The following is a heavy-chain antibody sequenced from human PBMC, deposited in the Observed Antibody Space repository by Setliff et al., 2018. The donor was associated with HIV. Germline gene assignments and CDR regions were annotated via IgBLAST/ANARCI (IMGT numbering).Heavy chain of an antibody. CDR1: GFTFSSYS. CDR3: ARDRPRGGGSLDAFDI. CDR2: ISSSSSYI. Sequence: PGGSLRLSCAASGFTFSSYSMNWVRQAPGKGLKWVSSISSSSSYIYYADSVKGRFTISRDNAKNSLYLQMNSLRAEDTAVYYCARDRPRGGGSLDAFDIWGQGTMVTVSS. V-gene: IGHV3-21*01. J-gene: IGHJ3*02. D-gene: IGHD1-26*01.